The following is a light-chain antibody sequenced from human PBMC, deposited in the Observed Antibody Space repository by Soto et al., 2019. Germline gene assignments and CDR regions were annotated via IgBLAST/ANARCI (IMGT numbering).Light chain of an antibody. J-gene: IGKJ4*01. CDR2: ATS. V-gene: IGKV3-15*01. Sequence: EIVMTQSPATLSVSPGERASLSCRASQSVSSNLAWYRQKPGQTPRLLIYATSTRATGIPARFSGSGSGTEFTLTISSLQSEDFAVYYWQHYNNWPLTFGGGTKVEIK. CDR3: QHYNNWPLT. CDR1: QSVSSN.